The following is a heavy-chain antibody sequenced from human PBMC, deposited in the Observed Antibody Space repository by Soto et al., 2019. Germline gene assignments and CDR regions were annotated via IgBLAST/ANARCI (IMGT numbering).Heavy chain of an antibody. D-gene: IGHD2-15*01. J-gene: IGHJ4*02. V-gene: IGHV4-39*02. Sequence: LSLTCTVSGASIKSRNYFWGWIRQPPGKGLEFVGSIHSSGGTYYNPSLKSRVTVSVDLSNSHFSLSLKTLTATDTAVYYCGRLAEAATGHTDFDFWGQGTLVTVSS. CDR3: GRLAEAATGHTDFDF. CDR2: IHSSGGT. CDR1: GASIKSRNYF.